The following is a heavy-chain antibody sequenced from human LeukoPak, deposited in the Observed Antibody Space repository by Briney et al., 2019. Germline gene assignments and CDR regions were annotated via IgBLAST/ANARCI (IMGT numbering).Heavy chain of an antibody. CDR3: ARDLATVTPYYYMDV. Sequence: SCKASGGTFSSYAMHWVRQAPGKGLEWVAVISYDGSNKYYADSVKGRFTISRDNSKNTLYLQMNSLRAEDTAVYYCARDLATVTPYYYMDVWGKGTTVTVSS. J-gene: IGHJ6*03. V-gene: IGHV3-30*04. CDR1: GGTFSSYA. CDR2: ISYDGSNK. D-gene: IGHD4-17*01.